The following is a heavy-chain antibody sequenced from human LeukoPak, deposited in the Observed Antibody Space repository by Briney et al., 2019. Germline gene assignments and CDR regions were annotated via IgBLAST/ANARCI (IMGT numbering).Heavy chain of an antibody. J-gene: IGHJ4*02. CDR2: ISSSSSTI. CDR1: GFTFSRNS. V-gene: IGHV3-48*01. Sequence: GGSLRLSCAASGFTFSRNSMNWVRQAPGKGLEWVSYISSSSSTIYYADSVKGRFTISRDNAKNSLYLQMNSLRVEDTAVYYCARYSYSVESRYNDYRGQGTLVTVSS. CDR3: ARYSYSVESRYNDY. D-gene: IGHD3-10*01.